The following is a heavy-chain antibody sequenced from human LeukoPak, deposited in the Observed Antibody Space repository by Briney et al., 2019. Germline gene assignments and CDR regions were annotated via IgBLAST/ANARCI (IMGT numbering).Heavy chain of an antibody. CDR2: IDPSDSYT. CDR1: GYSFTSYW. J-gene: IGHJ4*02. D-gene: IGHD6-13*01. Sequence: RGESLKISCKGSGYSFTSYWISWVRQMPGKGLEWMGRIDPSDSYTNYSPSFQGHVTISADKSISTAYLQWSSLKASDTAMYYCATEYSSSWRADCWGQGTLVTVSS. V-gene: IGHV5-10-1*01. CDR3: ATEYSSSWRADC.